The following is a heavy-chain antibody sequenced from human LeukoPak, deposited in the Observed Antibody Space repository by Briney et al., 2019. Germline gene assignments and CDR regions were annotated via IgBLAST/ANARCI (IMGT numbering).Heavy chain of an antibody. Sequence: GASVKVSCKASGYSFTSYDINWVRQATGQGLEWMGWMNPNSGNTGSAQKFQGRVTMTRNTSISTAYMELSNLRSEDTAVYYCARRVAAGGTCMGYWGQGTLVTASS. D-gene: IGHD6-13*01. CDR1: GYSFTSYD. CDR3: ARRVAAGGTCMGY. J-gene: IGHJ4*02. V-gene: IGHV1-8*01. CDR2: MNPNSGNT.